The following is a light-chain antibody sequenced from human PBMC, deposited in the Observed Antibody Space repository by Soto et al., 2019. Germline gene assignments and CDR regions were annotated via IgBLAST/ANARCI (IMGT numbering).Light chain of an antibody. CDR1: NIGSKS. CDR2: YDS. CDR3: QGWDSSSDHVV. Sequence: SYELTQPPSVSVAPGKTARITCGGNNIGSKSVHWYQQKPGQAPVLVIYYDSDPPSGIPERFSGSNSGNTATLTISRVEAGDEADYYCQGWDSSSDHVVFGGGTKVTVL. V-gene: IGLV3-21*04. J-gene: IGLJ2*01.